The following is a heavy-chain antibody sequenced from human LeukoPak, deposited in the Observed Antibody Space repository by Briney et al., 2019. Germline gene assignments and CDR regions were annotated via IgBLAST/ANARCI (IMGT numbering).Heavy chain of an antibody. J-gene: IGHJ6*03. CDR1: GFTFSSYS. CDR3: ARDRDYYYYMDV. Sequence: GGSLRLSCAASGFTFSSYSMNWVRQAPGKGLEWVSSISSSSSYIYYADSVKGRFTISRDNAKNSLYLQMNSLRAEDTAVYYCARDRDYYYYMDVWGKGTTVTVSS. CDR2: ISSSSSYI. D-gene: IGHD3-10*01. V-gene: IGHV3-21*01.